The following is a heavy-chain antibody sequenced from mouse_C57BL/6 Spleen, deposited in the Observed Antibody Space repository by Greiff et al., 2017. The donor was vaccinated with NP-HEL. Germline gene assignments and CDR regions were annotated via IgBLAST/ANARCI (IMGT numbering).Heavy chain of an antibody. D-gene: IGHD6-5*01. CDR3: ARMHYDAMDY. J-gene: IGHJ4*01. CDR1: GYTFTSYW. V-gene: IGHV1-50*01. Sequence: VQLQQSGAELVKPGASVKLSCKASGYTFTSYWMQWVKQRPGQGLEWIGEIDPSDSYTNYNQKFKGKATLTVDTSSSTAYMQLSSLTSEDSAVDYCARMHYDAMDYWGQGTSVTVSS. CDR2: IDPSDSYT.